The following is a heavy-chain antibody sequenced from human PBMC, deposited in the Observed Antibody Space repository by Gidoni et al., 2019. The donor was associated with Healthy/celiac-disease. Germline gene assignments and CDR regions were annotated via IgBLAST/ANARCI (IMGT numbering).Heavy chain of an antibody. CDR2: IYYSGRT. J-gene: IGHJ5*02. Sequence: QVQLQESGPGLVTPSETLSLTCTGAGGSISSSYWSWIRQPPGKGLEWIGYIYYSGRTNYNPSLKRRVTISVDTPKNQFSLKLSSVTAADTAVYYCAREDSSSPGGFDPWGQGTLVTVSS. D-gene: IGHD6-13*01. CDR1: GGSISSSY. CDR3: AREDSSSPGGFDP. V-gene: IGHV4-59*01.